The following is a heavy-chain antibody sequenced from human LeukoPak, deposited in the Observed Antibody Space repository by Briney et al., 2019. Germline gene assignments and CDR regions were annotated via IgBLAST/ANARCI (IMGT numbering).Heavy chain of an antibody. CDR3: ARGIVGPHLPEACEI. D-gene: IGHD1-26*01. J-gene: IGHJ3*02. CDR2: IWYDGSNK. CDR1: GFPFCSYA. Sequence: PGRSFALECTASGFPFCSYAMHWASQAPGKGLEWVAVIWYDGSNKYYADSVKGRFTISRDNSKNTLYLQMNSLRAEETAVYYCARGIVGPHLPEACEIWGRETMVTVSS. V-gene: IGHV3-33*01.